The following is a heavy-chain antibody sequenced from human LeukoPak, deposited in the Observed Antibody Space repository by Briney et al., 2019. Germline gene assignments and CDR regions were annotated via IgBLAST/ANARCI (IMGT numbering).Heavy chain of an antibody. CDR2: IYGSGDTT. D-gene: IGHD5-12*01. CDR1: GFTFSTYS. Sequence: GGSLRLSCAASGFTFSTYSMSWVRQAPRKGLDGVSVIYGSGDTTNYADSVKGRFTISRDNSKNMLYLQMHGLRAEDTAVYYCAKDQRPDSGYDIDYWGQGTLVTVSS. J-gene: IGHJ4*02. V-gene: IGHV3-23*01. CDR3: AKDQRPDSGYDIDY.